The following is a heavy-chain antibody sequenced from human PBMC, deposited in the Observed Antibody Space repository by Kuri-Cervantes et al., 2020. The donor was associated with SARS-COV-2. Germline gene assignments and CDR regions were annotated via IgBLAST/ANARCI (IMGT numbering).Heavy chain of an antibody. CDR2: IYYSGST. J-gene: IGHJ5*02. CDR3: ARGGSGSAYWFDP. V-gene: IGHV4-39*01. D-gene: IGHD1-26*01. CDR1: GGSISSSSYY. Sequence: GSLRLSCTVSGGSISSSSYYWGWIRQPPGKGLEWTGGIYYSGSTYYNPSLKGRVTISVDTSKNQFSLKLSSVTAADTAVYYCARGGSGSAYWFDPWGQGTLVTVSS.